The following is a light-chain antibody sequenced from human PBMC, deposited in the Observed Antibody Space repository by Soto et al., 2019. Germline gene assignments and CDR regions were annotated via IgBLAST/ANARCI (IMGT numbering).Light chain of an antibody. CDR3: SSFPTSSTLV. Sequence: QSALTQPASVSGSPGQSITISCTGTSSDVGGYNYVSWYQQHPGKAPKLMIYEVSNRPSGVSNRFSGSKSGNTASLTISGLKADDEADYYCSSFPTSSTLVFGGGTKLTVL. V-gene: IGLV2-14*01. CDR2: EVS. CDR1: SSDVGGYNY. J-gene: IGLJ3*02.